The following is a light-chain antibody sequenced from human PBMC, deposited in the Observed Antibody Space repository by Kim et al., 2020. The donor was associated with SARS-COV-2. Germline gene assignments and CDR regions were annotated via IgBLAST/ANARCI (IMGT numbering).Light chain of an antibody. CDR2: SVS. CDR3: SSYTSSSTLV. V-gene: IGLV2-14*03. CDR1: SSDVGGYNY. J-gene: IGLJ2*01. Sequence: GQSITISCTGTSSDVGGYNYVSWYQQHPGKAPKLMIYSVSHRPSGVSNRFSGSKSGNTASLTISGLQAEDEGDYYCSSYTSSSTLVFGGGTQLTVL.